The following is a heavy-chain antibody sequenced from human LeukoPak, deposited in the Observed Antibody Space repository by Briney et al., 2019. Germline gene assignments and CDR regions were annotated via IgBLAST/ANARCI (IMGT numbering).Heavy chain of an antibody. V-gene: IGHV3-48*02. Sequence: GGSLRLSCAASGFTFSTYSMNWVRQAPGKGLEWVSYINSSSSTIYYADSVKGRFTISRDNAKNSLYLQMNSLRDEDTAVYYCARDRRNSVLRYFDWLSYWGQGTLVTVSP. CDR2: INSSSSTI. D-gene: IGHD3-9*01. J-gene: IGHJ4*02. CDR1: GFTFSTYS. CDR3: ARDRRNSVLRYFDWLSY.